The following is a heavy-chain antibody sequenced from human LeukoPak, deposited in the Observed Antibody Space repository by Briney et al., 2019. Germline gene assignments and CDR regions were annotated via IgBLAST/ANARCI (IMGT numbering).Heavy chain of an antibody. Sequence: SETLSLTCTVSGGSISGYYWSWIRQPAGKGLEWIGRIYTSGSTNYNPSLKSRVTISVGKSKNQFSLKLSSVTAADTAVYYCARGRSSSGWSYYFDYWGQGTLVTVSS. V-gene: IGHV4-4*07. CDR1: GGSISGYY. J-gene: IGHJ4*02. D-gene: IGHD6-19*01. CDR2: IYTSGST. CDR3: ARGRSSSGWSYYFDY.